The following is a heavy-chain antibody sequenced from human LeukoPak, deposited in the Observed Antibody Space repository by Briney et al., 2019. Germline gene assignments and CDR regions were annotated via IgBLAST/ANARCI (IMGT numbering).Heavy chain of an antibody. CDR3: AREKRGVMDY. CDR2: INHSGST. D-gene: IGHD3-10*01. J-gene: IGHJ4*02. Sequence: SETLSLTCAVYGGSFSGYYWSWIRQPPGKGLEWIGEINHSGSTNYNPSLKSRVTISVDTSKNQFSLKLSSVTAADTAVYYCAREKRGVMDYWGQGTLVTVSS. CDR1: GGSFSGYY. V-gene: IGHV4-34*01.